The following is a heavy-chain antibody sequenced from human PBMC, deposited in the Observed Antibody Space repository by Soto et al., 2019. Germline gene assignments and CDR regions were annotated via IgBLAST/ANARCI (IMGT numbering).Heavy chain of an antibody. CDR2: IGTAGDT. J-gene: IGHJ3*02. Sequence: GGSLRLSCAASGFTFSSYDMHWVRQATGKGLEWVSAIGTAGDTYYPGSVKGRFTISRENAKNSLYLQMNSLRAEDTAVYYCARSGGSGAFDIWGQGTMVTVSS. CDR3: ARSGGSGAFDI. V-gene: IGHV3-13*01. D-gene: IGHD6-19*01. CDR1: GFTFSSYD.